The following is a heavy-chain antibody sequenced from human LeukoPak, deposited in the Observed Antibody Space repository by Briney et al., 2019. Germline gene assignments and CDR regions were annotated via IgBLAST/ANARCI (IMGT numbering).Heavy chain of an antibody. CDR1: GFTFSSYA. Sequence: GGSLRLSCAASGFTFSSYAMTWVRQAPGKGLESVSGISDSGGGTYYADSVKGRFTISRDNSKNTVHLQMNSLRAEDTALYYCAKGYNSGWFESWGQGALVTVSS. J-gene: IGHJ5*01. CDR3: AKGYNSGWFES. V-gene: IGHV3-23*01. D-gene: IGHD6-19*01. CDR2: ISDSGGGT.